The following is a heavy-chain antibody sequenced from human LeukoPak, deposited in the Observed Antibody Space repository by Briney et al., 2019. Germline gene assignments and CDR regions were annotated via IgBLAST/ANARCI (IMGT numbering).Heavy chain of an antibody. CDR1: GGSISSYY. CDR2: IHFSGST. D-gene: IGHD6-6*01. J-gene: IGHJ5*02. Sequence: PSETLSLTCSVSGGSISSYYWSWIRQSPDKGLELIGYIHFSGSTDYNPSLKSRVTISVDTSKNQFSLRLSSVTAADTAVYYCARHLSIAVKNWFDPWGQGTLVTVSS. V-gene: IGHV4-59*08. CDR3: ARHLSIAVKNWFDP.